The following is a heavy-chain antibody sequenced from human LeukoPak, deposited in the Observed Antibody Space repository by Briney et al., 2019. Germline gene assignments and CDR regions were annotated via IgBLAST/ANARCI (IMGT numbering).Heavy chain of an antibody. Sequence: ASVKVSCKASGGTFSSYAISWVRQAPGQGLEWMGGIIPIFGTANYAQKFQGRVTITADESTSTAYMELSSLRSEDTAVYYCARGGYSSGWGMIYYYYYYMDVWGKGTTVTISS. J-gene: IGHJ6*03. CDR1: GGTFSSYA. CDR3: ARGGYSSGWGMIYYYYYYMDV. V-gene: IGHV1-69*13. CDR2: IIPIFGTA. D-gene: IGHD6-19*01.